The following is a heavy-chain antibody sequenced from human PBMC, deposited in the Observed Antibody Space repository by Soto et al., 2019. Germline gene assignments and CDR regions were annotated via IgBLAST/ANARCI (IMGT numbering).Heavy chain of an antibody. J-gene: IGHJ5*02. V-gene: IGHV3-30-3*01. CDR1: GFTFTSYE. CDR2: ISYDGGNK. CDR3: ARRSTLSYHAIDL. D-gene: IGHD2-8*01. Sequence: SLRLSCAASGFTFTSYEMHWVRQAPGKGLEWVSIISYDGGNKYYADSVKGRFTMSRDNSRNTLDLQMDSLRVGDTAVYYCARRSTLSYHAIDLWGLGTPVTVSS.